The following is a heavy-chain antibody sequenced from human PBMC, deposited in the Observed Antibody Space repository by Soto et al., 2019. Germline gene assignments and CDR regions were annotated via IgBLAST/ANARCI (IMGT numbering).Heavy chain of an antibody. D-gene: IGHD3-3*01. Sequence: PGGSLRLSCIASGFTFGDYAMSWFRQAPGKGLEWLGFIRSKVYGGTTEYAASVKGRFTISRDDSISIAYLQMNSLKTEDTAVYYCTSTIFGVVIPGGYYYGMDVGGQGTTVNAP. CDR2: IRSKVYGGTT. J-gene: IGHJ6*02. CDR1: GFTFGDYA. CDR3: TSTIFGVVIPGGYYYGMDV. V-gene: IGHV3-49*03.